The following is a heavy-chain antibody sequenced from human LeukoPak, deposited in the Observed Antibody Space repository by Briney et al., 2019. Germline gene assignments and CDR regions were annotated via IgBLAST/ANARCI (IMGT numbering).Heavy chain of an antibody. CDR2: ISGDGSFT. D-gene: IGHD6-19*01. J-gene: IGHJ4*02. Sequence: AGGSLRLSCVVSGFTFSSHAMNWVRQAPGKGLEWVSAISGDGSFTYFADSVKGRFTVSRDNSKNTLYLQMNSLRAEDTAVYYCARAYTGYSSGWTFDYWGQGTLVTVSS. CDR1: GFTFSSHA. CDR3: ARAYTGYSSGWTFDY. V-gene: IGHV3-23*01.